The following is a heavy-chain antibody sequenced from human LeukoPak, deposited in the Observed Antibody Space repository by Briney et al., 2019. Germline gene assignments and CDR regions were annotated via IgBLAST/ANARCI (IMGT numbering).Heavy chain of an antibody. D-gene: IGHD3-10*01. V-gene: IGHV1-2*02. CDR2: INPNSGGT. J-gene: IGHJ4*02. CDR3: AKGQVYGSGSYYPLYYFDY. Sequence: ASVRVSCKASGYTFTGYYMLWVRQAPGQGLEWMGWINPNSGGTNYAEKFQGRVTMTRDTSISTAYMELSRLRSDDTAVYYCAKGQVYGSGSYYPLYYFDYWGQGTLVTVSS. CDR1: GYTFTGYY.